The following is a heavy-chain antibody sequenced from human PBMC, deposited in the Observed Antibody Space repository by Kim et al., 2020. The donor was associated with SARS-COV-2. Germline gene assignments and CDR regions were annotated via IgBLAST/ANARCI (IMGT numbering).Heavy chain of an antibody. J-gene: IGHJ4*02. CDR3: AREQQLVTYYFDY. V-gene: IGHV4-34*01. D-gene: IGHD6-13*01. Sequence: YNPSLKSRVTISVATSKNPFSLKLSSVTAADTAVYYCAREQQLVTYYFDYWGPGTLVTVSS.